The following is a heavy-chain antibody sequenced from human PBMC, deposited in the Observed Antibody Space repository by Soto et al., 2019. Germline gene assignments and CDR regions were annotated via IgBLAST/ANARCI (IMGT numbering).Heavy chain of an antibody. CDR1: GYTFTGYY. D-gene: IGHD6-13*01. CDR3: ARDTAGTGRYFDL. Sequence: QVQLVQSGAEVKKPGASVKVSCKASGYTFTGYYMHWVRQAPGQGLEWMGWINPNSGGTNYAQKFQGWVTTTRDTSISTANMELSRLRSDDTAVYYCARDTAGTGRYFDLWGRGTLVTVSS. V-gene: IGHV1-2*04. J-gene: IGHJ2*01. CDR2: INPNSGGT.